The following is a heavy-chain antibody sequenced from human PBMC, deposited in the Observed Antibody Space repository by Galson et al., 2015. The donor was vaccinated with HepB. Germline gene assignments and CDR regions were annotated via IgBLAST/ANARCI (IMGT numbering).Heavy chain of an antibody. J-gene: IGHJ2*01. V-gene: IGHV3-21*01. D-gene: IGHD3-22*01. CDR2: ISSSSSYI. Sequence: SLRLSCAASGFTFSSYSMNWVRQAPGKGLEWVSSISSSSSYIYYADSVKGRFTISRDNAKNSLYLQMNSLRAEDTAVYYCARDRNYYDSSGWGYFDLWGRGTLVTVSS. CDR1: GFTFSSYS. CDR3: ARDRNYYDSSGWGYFDL.